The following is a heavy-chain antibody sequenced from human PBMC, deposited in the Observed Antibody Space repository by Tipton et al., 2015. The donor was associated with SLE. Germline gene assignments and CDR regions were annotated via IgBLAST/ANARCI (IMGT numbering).Heavy chain of an antibody. D-gene: IGHD2/OR15-2a*01. CDR1: GGSFSGYY. CDR3: ARLSFHRGWSLGTFDV. CDR2: KSHSGGT. V-gene: IGHV4-34*01. Sequence: LRLSCAVYGGSFSGYYWSWFRQPPGKGLEWIAEKSHSGGTNYNPSLKSRITISVDASRSQFSLHLTSVSAADTAAYYCARLSFHRGWSLGTFDVWGRGTMVTVSS. J-gene: IGHJ3*01.